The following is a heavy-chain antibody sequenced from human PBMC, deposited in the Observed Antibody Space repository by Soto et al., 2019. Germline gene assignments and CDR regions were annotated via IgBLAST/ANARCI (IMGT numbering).Heavy chain of an antibody. V-gene: IGHV3-30-3*01. D-gene: IGHD1-1*01. J-gene: IGHJ6*02. CDR1: GFTFSYHA. Sequence: QVQLVESGGGVVQPGMSLRLSCAASGFTFSYHALNWVRQAPGKGLEWVAVISYDGDNKYIAESVKGRFTISRDNSKNTVSLQMNSLRTEDTAMYFCARGTTTSAFSAMDVWGQGTTVNVSS. CDR3: ARGTTTSAFSAMDV. CDR2: ISYDGDNK.